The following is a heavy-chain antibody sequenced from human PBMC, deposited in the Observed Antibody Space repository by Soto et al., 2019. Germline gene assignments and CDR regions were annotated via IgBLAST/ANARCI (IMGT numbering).Heavy chain of an antibody. CDR3: ARDIRGGSSWYRHFDY. J-gene: IGHJ4*02. CDR2: INPSGGST. Sequence: QVQLVQSGAEVKKPGASVKVSCKASGYTFTSYYMHWVRQAPGQGLEWMGIINPSGGSTSYAQKFQGRVTMTRDTSTSTVYMELGSLRSEDTAVYYCARDIRGGSSWYRHFDYRGQGTLVTVSS. V-gene: IGHV1-46*01. CDR1: GYTFTSYY. D-gene: IGHD6-13*01.